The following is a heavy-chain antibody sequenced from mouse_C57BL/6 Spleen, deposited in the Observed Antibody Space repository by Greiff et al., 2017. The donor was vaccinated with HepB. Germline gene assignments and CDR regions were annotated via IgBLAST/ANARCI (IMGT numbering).Heavy chain of an antibody. D-gene: IGHD1-1*01. Sequence: EVQLQQSGAELVRPGASVKLSCTASGFNIKDDYMHWVKQRPEQGLEWIGWIDPENGDTEYASKFQGKATITADTSSNTAYLQLSSLTSEDTAVYYCTTYGSSSYWGQGTTLTVSS. CDR2: IDPENGDT. CDR3: TTYGSSSY. J-gene: IGHJ2*01. CDR1: GFNIKDDY. V-gene: IGHV14-4*01.